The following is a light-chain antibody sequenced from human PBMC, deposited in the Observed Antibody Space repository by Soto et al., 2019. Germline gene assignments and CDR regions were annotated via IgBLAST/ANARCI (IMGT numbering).Light chain of an antibody. V-gene: IGLV1-44*01. CDR3: AAWDDSLNGWV. Sequence: QPVLTQPPSASGTPGQRVTIYCSGSSSNIGSNTVNWYQQLPGTAPKLLIYSNNQRPSGVPDRFSGSKSGTSASLAISGLRSEDEADYYCAAWDDSLNGWVFGGGTKLTVL. CDR2: SNN. J-gene: IGLJ3*02. CDR1: SSNIGSNT.